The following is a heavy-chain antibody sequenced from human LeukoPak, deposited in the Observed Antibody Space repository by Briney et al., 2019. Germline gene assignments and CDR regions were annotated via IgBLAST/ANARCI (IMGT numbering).Heavy chain of an antibody. D-gene: IGHD2-15*01. Sequence: PGGSLRLSCAASGFTFSSYSMNWVRQAPGKGLEWVSSISSSSSYIYYADSVKGRFTISRDNAKNSLYLQMNSLRAEDTAVYYCARTPDIVVVVAAQRGYYYGMDVWGQGTTVTVSS. CDR3: ARTPDIVVVVAAQRGYYYGMDV. CDR1: GFTFSSYS. V-gene: IGHV3-21*01. J-gene: IGHJ6*02. CDR2: ISSSSSYI.